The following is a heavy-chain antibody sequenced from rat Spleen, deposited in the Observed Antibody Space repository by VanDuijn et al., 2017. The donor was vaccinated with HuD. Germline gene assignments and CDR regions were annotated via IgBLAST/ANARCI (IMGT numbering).Heavy chain of an antibody. CDR1: GFSFSNFY. Sequence: EVQLVESGGGLVQPGRSMKLSCAASGFSFSNFYMAWVRQAPTRGLEWVASISTGVGNTYYRDSVKGRFTISRNNAKTTLYLQMDSLRSEDTATYYCARQDVHYGLGVMDAWGQGASVTVSS. D-gene: IGHD1-6*01. J-gene: IGHJ4*01. V-gene: IGHV5-25*01. CDR2: ISTGVGNT. CDR3: ARQDVHYGLGVMDA.